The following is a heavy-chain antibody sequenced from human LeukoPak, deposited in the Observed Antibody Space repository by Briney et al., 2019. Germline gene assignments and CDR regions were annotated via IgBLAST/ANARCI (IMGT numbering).Heavy chain of an antibody. J-gene: IGHJ1*01. CDR1: GFTVTTKC. Sequence: GGSLRLSCAASGFTVTTKCMAWVRQAPGRGLEWVSVFYSPGSTYYADSVHGRFTISRDNSLNTLFLQMNSLRVEDTAVYYCASARESCIGSTCYEYFHHWGQGTPLTVSS. CDR2: FYSPGST. V-gene: IGHV3-53*01. CDR3: ASARESCIGSTCYEYFHH. D-gene: IGHD2-2*01.